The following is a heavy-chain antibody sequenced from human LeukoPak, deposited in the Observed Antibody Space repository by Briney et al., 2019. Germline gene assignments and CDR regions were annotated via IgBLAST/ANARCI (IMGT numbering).Heavy chain of an antibody. Sequence: GGSLRLSCAASGFTFSSYAMSWVRQAPGKGLEWVAVISYDGSNKNYADSVKGRFTISRDNSKNTLYLQMNSLRAEDTAAYYCAKVSSYGPSLGSSYYWGQGTLVTVSS. D-gene: IGHD3-10*01. CDR2: ISYDGSNK. J-gene: IGHJ4*02. CDR1: GFTFSSYA. CDR3: AKVSSYGPSLGSSYY. V-gene: IGHV3-30*18.